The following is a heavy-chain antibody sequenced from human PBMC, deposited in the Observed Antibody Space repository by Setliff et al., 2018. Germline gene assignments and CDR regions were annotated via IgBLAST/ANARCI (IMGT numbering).Heavy chain of an antibody. J-gene: IGHJ6*02. Sequence: GASVKVSCKASAYTFIDYYLHWVRQAPGQGLEWMGWINPNSGDTYYVQTFEGRLTLTRDTSIRTTYMELATLRSDDTAVYYCARARHFGMDVWGQGTTVTVSS. V-gene: IGHV1-2*02. CDR3: ARARHFGMDV. CDR2: INPNSGDT. CDR1: AYTFIDYY.